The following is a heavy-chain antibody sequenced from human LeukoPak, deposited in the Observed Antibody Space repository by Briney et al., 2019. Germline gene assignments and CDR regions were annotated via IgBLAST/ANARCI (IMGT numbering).Heavy chain of an antibody. Sequence: GASVKVSCKASGYTFTSCDISWVRQATGQGLEWMGWMNPNSGNTGYAQKFQGRVTITRNTSISTAYMELSSLRSEDTAVYYCARGVLGQQWLVRYYYYYMDVWGKGTTVTVSS. CDR3: ARGVLGQQWLVRYYYYYMDV. J-gene: IGHJ6*03. V-gene: IGHV1-8*03. CDR2: MNPNSGNT. CDR1: GYTFTSCD. D-gene: IGHD6-19*01.